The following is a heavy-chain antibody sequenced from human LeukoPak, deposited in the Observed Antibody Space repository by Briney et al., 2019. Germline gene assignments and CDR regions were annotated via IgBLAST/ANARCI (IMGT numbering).Heavy chain of an antibody. V-gene: IGHV3-30*02. CDR2: IRYDGSNK. J-gene: IGHJ6*03. D-gene: IGHD1-1*01. CDR3: AKEYGYDYNYFYSMDV. CDR1: GFTFSSRDW. Sequence: AGGSLRLSCVASGFTFSSRDWMTWVRQAPGKGLEWVAFIRYDGSNKYHADSVKGRFTISRDNSKNTVYLQMNSLRAEDTAVYFCAKEYGYDYNYFYSMDVWGKGTTVTISS.